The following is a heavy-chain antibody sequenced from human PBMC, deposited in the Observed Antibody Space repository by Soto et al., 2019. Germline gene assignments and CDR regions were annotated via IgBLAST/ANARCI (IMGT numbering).Heavy chain of an antibody. D-gene: IGHD3-9*01. Sequence: GASVKVSCKASGYTFTSYAMHWVRQAPGQRLEWMGWINAGNGNTKYSQKFQGRVTITRDTSASTAYMELTSLRSEDTAVHYCARYYDILTGYPNWFDPWGQGTLVTVSS. V-gene: IGHV1-3*01. J-gene: IGHJ5*02. CDR1: GYTFTSYA. CDR3: ARYYDILTGYPNWFDP. CDR2: INAGNGNT.